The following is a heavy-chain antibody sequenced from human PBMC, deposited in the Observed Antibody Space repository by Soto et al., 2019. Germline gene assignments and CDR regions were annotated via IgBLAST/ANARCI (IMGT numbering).Heavy chain of an antibody. V-gene: IGHV3-15*01. D-gene: IGHD3-10*01. J-gene: IGHJ4*02. Sequence: EVQLVESGGGLVQPGGSLRLSCAASGFTFSGAYMSWVRQAPGKGLEWVGRIYSKTDGETRDYAAPVKGRFIISRDDSRNMVFLKMNSLRTEDTAVYDCSTPLGTYCSRVDYWGQGAAVTVSS. CDR2: IYSKTDGETR. CDR3: STPLGTYCSRVDY. CDR1: GFTFSGAY.